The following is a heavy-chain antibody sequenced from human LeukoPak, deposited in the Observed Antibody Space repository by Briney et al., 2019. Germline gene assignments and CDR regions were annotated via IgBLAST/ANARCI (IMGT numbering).Heavy chain of an antibody. CDR1: GFTFSSYA. V-gene: IGHV3-23*01. D-gene: IGHD3-10*01. CDR3: AKQVSGSYYLYYFDY. CDR2: ISGSGGST. J-gene: IGHJ4*02. Sequence: GRSLRLSCAASGFTFSSYAMSWVRQAPGKGLEWVSAISGSGGSTYYADSVKGRFTISRDNSKNTLYLQMNSLRAEDTAVYYCAKQVSGSYYLYYFDYWGQGTLVTVSS.